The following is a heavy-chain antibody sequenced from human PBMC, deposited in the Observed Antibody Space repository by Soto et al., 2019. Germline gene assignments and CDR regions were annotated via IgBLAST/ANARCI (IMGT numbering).Heavy chain of an antibody. J-gene: IGHJ1*01. Sequence: QVPLVQSGAEVKKPGASVKVSCKASGYTFTSYGISWVRQAPGQGLEWMGWISAYNGNTNYAQKLQGRVTMTTDTSTSTAYMELRSLRSDDTAVYYCARDPCSGGSCYTAPEYFQHWGQGTLVTVSS. CDR1: GYTFTSYG. CDR3: ARDPCSGGSCYTAPEYFQH. CDR2: ISAYNGNT. D-gene: IGHD2-15*01. V-gene: IGHV1-18*01.